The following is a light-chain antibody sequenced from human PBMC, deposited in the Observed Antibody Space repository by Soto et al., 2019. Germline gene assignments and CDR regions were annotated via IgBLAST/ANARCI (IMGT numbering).Light chain of an antibody. CDR2: GAS. CDR3: QQYGSSPLT. J-gene: IGKJ4*01. CDR1: QSVSSSF. Sequence: EIVLTQSPGTLSLSPGERATLSCRASQSVSSSFLAWYQQKPGRAPRLLIYGASSRATGIPARFRGSGSGTDFTLTISRLEPEDVAVYYCQQYGSSPLTFGGGTKVEIK. V-gene: IGKV3-20*01.